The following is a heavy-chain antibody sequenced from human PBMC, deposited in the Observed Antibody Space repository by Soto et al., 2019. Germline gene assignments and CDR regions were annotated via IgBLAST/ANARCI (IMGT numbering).Heavy chain of an antibody. CDR3: ARGEGSGSNALGH. J-gene: IGHJ4*02. Sequence: EVLLEESGGCFVQPGGSRRLSCAASGFTVSNNSMTGVRQAPGRGREWVAVIQDGGSISYAASGSDRFNISRDNSKNTVCLEMNNLRPEDRAVYFCARGEGSGSNALGHWGQGTLVTVSS. V-gene: IGHV3-66*01. CDR1: GFTVSNNS. CDR2: IQDGGSI. D-gene: IGHD3-16*01.